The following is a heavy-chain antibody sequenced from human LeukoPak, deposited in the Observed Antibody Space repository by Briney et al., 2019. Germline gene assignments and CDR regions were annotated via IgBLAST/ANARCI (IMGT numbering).Heavy chain of an antibody. CDR2: MNPNSGNT. V-gene: IGHV1-8*02. CDR1: GYTFTGYY. J-gene: IGHJ5*02. D-gene: IGHD2-2*03. CDR3: ARLLDGYCSSTSCYYNWFDP. Sequence: ASVKVSCKASGYTFTGYYMHWVRQAPGQGLEWMGWMNPNSGNTGYAQKFQGRVTMTRNTSISTAYMELSSLRSEDTAVYYCARLLDGYCSSTSCYYNWFDPWGQGTLVTVSS.